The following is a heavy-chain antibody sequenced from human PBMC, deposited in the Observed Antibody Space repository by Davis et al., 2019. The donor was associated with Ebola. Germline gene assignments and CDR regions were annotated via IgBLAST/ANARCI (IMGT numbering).Heavy chain of an antibody. CDR2: ISSSSSYI. V-gene: IGHV3-21*01. D-gene: IGHD3-10*01. CDR1: RFTFSSYS. J-gene: IGHJ6*02. Sequence: GESLKISCAASRFTFSSYSMNWVRQAPGKGLEWVSSISSSSSYIYYADSVKGRFTISRDNAKNSLYLQMNSLRAEDTAVYYCARGEEWFRELLSHYYGMDVWGQGTTVTVSS. CDR3: ARGEEWFRELLSHYYGMDV.